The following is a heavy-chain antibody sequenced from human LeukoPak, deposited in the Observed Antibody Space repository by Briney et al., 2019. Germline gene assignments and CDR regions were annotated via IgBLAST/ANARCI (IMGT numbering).Heavy chain of an antibody. D-gene: IGHD2/OR15-2a*01. CDR1: GFNFRYYA. CDR2: ISEGADIT. CDR3: AKQNSRGFDY. Sequence: GGSLRLSCAASGFNFRYYAMTWVRQAPGKGLECVSGISEGADITYYGGSVKDRFTISRDNSKNTLYLQMNSLRAEDTAVYYCAKQNSRGFDYWGQGTLVTVSS. J-gene: IGHJ4*02. V-gene: IGHV3-23*01.